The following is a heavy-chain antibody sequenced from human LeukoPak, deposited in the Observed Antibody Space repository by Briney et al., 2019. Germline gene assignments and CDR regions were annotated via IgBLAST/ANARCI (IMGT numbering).Heavy chain of an antibody. CDR3: ARGPGPARFDY. V-gene: IGHV4-39*01. Sequence: SETLSLTCTVSGGSISSSSYYWGWLRQPPGKGLEWIGSIYYSGSTYYNPSLKSRVTISVDTSKNQFSLKLSSVTAADTAVYYCARGPGPARFDYWGQGTLVTVSS. J-gene: IGHJ4*02. CDR1: GGSISSSSYY. CDR2: IYYSGST.